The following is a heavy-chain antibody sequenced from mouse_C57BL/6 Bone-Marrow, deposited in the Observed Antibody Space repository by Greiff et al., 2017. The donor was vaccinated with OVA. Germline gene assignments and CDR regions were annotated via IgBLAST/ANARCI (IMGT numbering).Heavy chain of an antibody. V-gene: IGHV14-4*01. D-gene: IGHD2-4*01. CDR1: GFNIKDDY. CDR3: TTYDYHYFDY. J-gene: IGHJ2*01. CDR2: IDPENGDT. Sequence: VHVKQSGAELVRPGASVKLSCTASGFNIKDDYMHWVKQRPEQGLEWIGWIDPENGDTEYASKFQGKATITADTSSNTAYLQLSSLTSEDTAVYYCTTYDYHYFDYWGQGTTLTVSS.